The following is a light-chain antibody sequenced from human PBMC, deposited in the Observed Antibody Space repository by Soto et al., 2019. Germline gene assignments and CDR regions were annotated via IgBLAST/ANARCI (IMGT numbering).Light chain of an antibody. CDR2: EVS. CDR1: SSDVGDYNY. Sequence: QSALTQPPSASGSPGQSVTISCTGTSSDVGDYNYVSWYQQHPGKAPKLMIYEVSKRPSGVPDRFSGSESGNTASLTVSGLQAEDEADYYCSSYAGSNFVVFGGGTKVTVL. CDR3: SSYAGSNFVV. V-gene: IGLV2-8*01. J-gene: IGLJ2*01.